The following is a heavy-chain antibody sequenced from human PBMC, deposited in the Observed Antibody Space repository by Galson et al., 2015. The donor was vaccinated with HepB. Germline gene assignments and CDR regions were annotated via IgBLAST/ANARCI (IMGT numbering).Heavy chain of an antibody. CDR1: GFTFRRYG. CDR2: IWYDGSNK. CDR3: ARSVYQLPPPGRFALDG. Sequence: SLRLSCAASGFTFRRYGMHWVRQAPGKGLEWVAVIWYDGSNKYYADSVKGRFTISRDNSKNTLYLQMNSLRAEDTAVYYCARSVYQLPPPGRFALDGWGQGTTVTVSS. V-gene: IGHV3-33*01. J-gene: IGHJ6*02. D-gene: IGHD2-2*01.